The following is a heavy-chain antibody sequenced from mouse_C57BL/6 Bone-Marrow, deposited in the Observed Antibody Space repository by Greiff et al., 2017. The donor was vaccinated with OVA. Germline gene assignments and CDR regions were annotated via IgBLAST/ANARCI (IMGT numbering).Heavy chain of an antibody. CDR2: SRNKANDYTT. J-gene: IGHJ4*01. V-gene: IGHV7-1*01. D-gene: IGHD4-1*01. Sequence: EVKLMESGGGLVQSGRSLRLSCATSGFTFSDFYMEWVRQAPGKGLEWIAASRNKANDYTTEYSASVKGRFIVSRDTSQSILYLQMNALRAEDTAIYYCARETGTGAMDYWGQGTSVTVSS. CDR1: GFTFSDFY. CDR3: ARETGTGAMDY.